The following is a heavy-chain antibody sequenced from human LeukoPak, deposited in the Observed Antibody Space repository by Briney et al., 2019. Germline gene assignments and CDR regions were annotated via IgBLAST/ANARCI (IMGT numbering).Heavy chain of an antibody. J-gene: IGHJ6*03. CDR1: GGSFNCYY. D-gene: IGHD6-19*01. CDR2: INHSGST. CDR3: ASLVRPIAVAGRDMDV. Sequence: SETLSPTFAVYGGSFNCYYWSLIRQPPGKGLELIGGINHSGSTNYNPSLKSRVTISVDTSKNQFSLKLSSVTAADTAVYYCASLVRPIAVAGRDMDVWGKGTTVTVSS. V-gene: IGHV4-34*01.